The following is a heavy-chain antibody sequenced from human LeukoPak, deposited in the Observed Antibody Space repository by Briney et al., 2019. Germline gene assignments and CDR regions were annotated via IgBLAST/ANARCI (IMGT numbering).Heavy chain of an antibody. Sequence: PSETLSLTCAVYGGSFSGYYWSWIRQPPGKGLEWIGEINHSESTNYNPSLKSRVTISVDTSKNQFSLKLSSVTAADTAVYYCARATHYDYIWGSYRFHNWFDPWGQGTLVTVSS. CDR1: GGSFSGYY. CDR2: INHSEST. CDR3: ARATHYDYIWGSYRFHNWFDP. V-gene: IGHV4-34*01. D-gene: IGHD3-16*02. J-gene: IGHJ5*02.